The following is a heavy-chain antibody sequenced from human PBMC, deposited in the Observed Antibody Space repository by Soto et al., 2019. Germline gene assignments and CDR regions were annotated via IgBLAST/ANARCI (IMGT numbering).Heavy chain of an antibody. CDR1: GFTLSSYG. Sequence: GGSLRLSCAASGFTLSSYGMHWVRQAPGKGLEWVAVIWYDGSNKYYADSVKGRFTISRDNSKNTLYLQMNSLRAEDTAVYYCARDGLYSSSSSYYFDYWGQGTLVTVSS. J-gene: IGHJ4*02. D-gene: IGHD6-13*01. CDR3: ARDGLYSSSSSYYFDY. V-gene: IGHV3-33*01. CDR2: IWYDGSNK.